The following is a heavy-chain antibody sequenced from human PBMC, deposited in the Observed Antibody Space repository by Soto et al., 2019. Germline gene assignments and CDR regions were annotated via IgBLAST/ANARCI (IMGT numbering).Heavy chain of an antibody. J-gene: IGHJ3*02. CDR2: TYYRSKWYN. Sequence: SQTLSLTCAISGDSVSSNSAAWNWIRQSPSRGLEWLGRTYYRSKWYNDYAVSVKSRITINPDTSKNQFSLQLNSVTPEDTAVYYCANEGIVVPAARKRGAFDIWGQGTMVTVSS. CDR1: GDSVSSNSAA. D-gene: IGHD2-2*01. CDR3: ANEGIVVPAARKRGAFDI. V-gene: IGHV6-1*01.